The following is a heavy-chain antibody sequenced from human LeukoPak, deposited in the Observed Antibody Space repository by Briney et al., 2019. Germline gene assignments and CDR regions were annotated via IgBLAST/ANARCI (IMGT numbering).Heavy chain of an antibody. CDR1: EFTFTDYA. CDR3: TRGRWSATTASYYLDF. Sequence: ASVKVSCKASEFTFTDYAINWVRQAPGQRLEWMGWINAGNGNTRYSQRFQGRVAITRDTSASTAYMELSSLTSEDTAVYYCTRGRWSATTASYYLDFWGQGTLVTVSS. CDR2: INAGNGNT. J-gene: IGHJ4*02. D-gene: IGHD5-24*01. V-gene: IGHV1-3*01.